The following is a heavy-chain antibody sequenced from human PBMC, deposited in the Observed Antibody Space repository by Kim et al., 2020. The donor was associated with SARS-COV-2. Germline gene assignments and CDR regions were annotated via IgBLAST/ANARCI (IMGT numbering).Heavy chain of an antibody. CDR3: AKDQSRSYSSSCHDY. D-gene: IGHD6-13*01. Sequence: GGSLRLSCAASGFTFSSYAMSWVRQAPGKGLEWVSAISGSGGSTYYADSVKGRFTISRDNSKNTLYLQMNSLRAEDTAVYYCAKDQSRSYSSSCHDYWGQGTLVTVSS. J-gene: IGHJ4*02. CDR2: ISGSGGST. CDR1: GFTFSSYA. V-gene: IGHV3-23*01.